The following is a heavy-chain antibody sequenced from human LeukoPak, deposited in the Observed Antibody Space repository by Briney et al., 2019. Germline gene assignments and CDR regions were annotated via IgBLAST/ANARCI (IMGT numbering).Heavy chain of an antibody. Sequence: SETLSLTCTVSGGSISSSSYYWGWIRQPPGKGLEWIGSIYSSGSTYYNPSLKSRVTIFVDTSKNQFSLKLSSVTAADTAVYYCANNPSGDYRPLTYGAQETRVTVP. CDR2: IYSSGST. J-gene: IGHJ4*02. CDR1: GGSISSSSYY. V-gene: IGHV4-39*01. CDR3: ANNPSGDYRPLTY. D-gene: IGHD3-10*01.